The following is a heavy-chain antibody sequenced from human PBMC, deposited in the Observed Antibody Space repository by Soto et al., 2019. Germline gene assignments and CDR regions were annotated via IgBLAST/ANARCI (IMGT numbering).Heavy chain of an antibody. J-gene: IGHJ6*02. V-gene: IGHV3-21*01. Sequence: PGGSLRLSCVGSGFTFSTYSIHWVRQAPGKGLEWVSSISSRSYMYYADSVKGRFTISRDNAKNSVSLQMNSLRAEYTAVYYCAREYTAWPLPYGVDVSGQGTTVTVSS. D-gene: IGHD2-2*02. CDR2: ISSRSYM. CDR3: AREYTAWPLPYGVDV. CDR1: GFTFSTYS.